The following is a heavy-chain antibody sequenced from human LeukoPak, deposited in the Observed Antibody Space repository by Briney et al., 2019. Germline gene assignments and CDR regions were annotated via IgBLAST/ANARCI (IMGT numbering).Heavy chain of an antibody. CDR1: GYRVTGYN. Sequence: ASVKVSCKASGYRVTGYNIDWVRQAPGQRPEWMGRINAENGDTKYSQKFQGRVTITRDTFASTSYMELSSLRSEDTAVYYCARDQYNVIDSWGQGTLVTVSS. CDR2: INAENGDT. V-gene: IGHV1-3*01. J-gene: IGHJ4*02. CDR3: ARDQYNVIDS. D-gene: IGHD1-14*01.